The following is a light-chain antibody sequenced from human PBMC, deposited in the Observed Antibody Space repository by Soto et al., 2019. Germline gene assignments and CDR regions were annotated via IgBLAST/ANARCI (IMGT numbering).Light chain of an antibody. CDR3: SSYTSSSTL. CDR2: DVS. CDR1: SSDVGAYNY. Sequence: QSALTQPASVSGSPGQSITISCTGTSSDVGAYNYVSWYQQHPGKAPKLIIYDVSNRPSGVSNRFSGSKSGNTASLTISGLQAEDEADYYCSSYTSSSTLFGGGTQLTVL. J-gene: IGLJ2*01. V-gene: IGLV2-14*01.